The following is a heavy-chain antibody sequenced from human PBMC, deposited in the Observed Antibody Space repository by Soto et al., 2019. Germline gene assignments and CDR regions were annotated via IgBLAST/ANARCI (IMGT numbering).Heavy chain of an antibody. D-gene: IGHD1-1*01. J-gene: IGHJ6*03. V-gene: IGHV3-21*01. CDR2: ISSSSSYT. CDR3: ATTTRYYMYV. Sequence: EVQLVESGGGLVKPGGSLRLSCAASGVTFSSYSMNWVRQPPGKGLEWVSSISSSSSYTYYADSVQGRFTISRDNAKNSLYLQMNSLSAEDTAVYYCATTTRYYMYVWGKGTTVTVSS. CDR1: GVTFSSYS.